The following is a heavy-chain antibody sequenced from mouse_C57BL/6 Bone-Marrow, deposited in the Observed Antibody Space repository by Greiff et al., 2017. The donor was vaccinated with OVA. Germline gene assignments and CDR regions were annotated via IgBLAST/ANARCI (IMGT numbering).Heavy chain of an antibody. J-gene: IGHJ4*01. Sequence: VQLKESGPELVKPGASVKISCKASGYSFTDYNMNWVKQSNGQSLEWIGVINPNYGTTSYNQKFKGKATLTVDPSSSTAYMQLNSLTSEDSAVYDGARWADGIRYYAMDYWGQGTSVTVSS. CDR3: ARWADGIRYYAMDY. D-gene: IGHD1-1*01. CDR2: INPNYGTT. CDR1: GYSFTDYN. V-gene: IGHV1-39*01.